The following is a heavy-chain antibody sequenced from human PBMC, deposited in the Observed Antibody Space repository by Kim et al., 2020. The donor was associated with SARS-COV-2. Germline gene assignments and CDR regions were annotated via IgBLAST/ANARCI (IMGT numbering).Heavy chain of an antibody. CDR2: ISDTGSDI. J-gene: IGHJ4*02. Sequence: GGSLRLSCAASGFTFRDYYMGWIRQAPGKGLEWLSYISDTGSDICYADSVKGRFTISRDNAKNTLFLQMNTLRADDTAVYYCVGSAVVASYYWGQGTLVTVSS. V-gene: IGHV3-11*01. CDR1: GFTFRDYY. CDR3: VGSAVVASYY. D-gene: IGHD3-10*01.